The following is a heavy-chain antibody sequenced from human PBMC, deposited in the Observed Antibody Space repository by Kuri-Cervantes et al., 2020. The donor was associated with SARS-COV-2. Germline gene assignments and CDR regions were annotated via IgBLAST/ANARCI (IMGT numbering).Heavy chain of an antibody. CDR2: ISGDGGST. V-gene: IGHV3-43*02. D-gene: IGHD4-17*01. J-gene: IGHJ3*02. CDR3: AKDTVYGDYVQTGAFDI. Sequence: GGSLRLSCAASGFTFSSYAMHWVRQAPGKGLEWVSLISGDGGSTYYADSVKGRFTISRGNSKNSPYLQMNSLRTEDTALYYCAKDTVYGDYVQTGAFDIWGQGTMVTVSS. CDR1: GFTFSSYA.